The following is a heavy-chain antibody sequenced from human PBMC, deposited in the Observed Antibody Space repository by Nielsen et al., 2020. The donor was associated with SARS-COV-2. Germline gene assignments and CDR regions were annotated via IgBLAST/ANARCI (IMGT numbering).Heavy chain of an antibody. V-gene: IGHV3-21*01. D-gene: IGHD6-19*01. CDR1: GFTFSMWN. Sequence: GGSLRLSRAASGFTFSMWNMNWVRQAPGKGLEWVSSISRDSGETYYAGSVKGRFTTSRDNAKDSLYLQMNSLRAEDTAVYYCVRRVVGGTGFEYWGQGTLVTVSS. CDR2: ISRDSGET. CDR3: VRRVVGGTGFEY. J-gene: IGHJ4*02.